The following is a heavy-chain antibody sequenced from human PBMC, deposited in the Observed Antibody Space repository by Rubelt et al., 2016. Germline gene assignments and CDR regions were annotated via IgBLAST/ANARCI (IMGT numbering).Heavy chain of an antibody. V-gene: IGHV1-24*01. Sequence: QVQLVQSGAEVKKPGASVKVSCKVSGYTLTELSMHWVRQAPGKGLEWMGGFDPEDGETIYAQKFQGRVTMTEVTSTDTADMELGSLGSEDTAVYYCATASPYCSGGSCYWGQGTLVTVSS. J-gene: IGHJ4*02. CDR3: ATASPYCSGGSCY. CDR2: FDPEDGET. D-gene: IGHD2-15*01. CDR1: GYTLTELS.